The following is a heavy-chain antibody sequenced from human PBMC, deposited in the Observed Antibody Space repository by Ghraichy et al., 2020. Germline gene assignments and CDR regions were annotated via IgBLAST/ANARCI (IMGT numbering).Heavy chain of an antibody. CDR2: ISGSGGST. CDR1: GFTFSSYA. Sequence: GGSLRLSCAASGFTFSSYAMSWVRQAPGKGLEWVSAISGSGGSTYYADSVKGRFTISRDNSKNTLYLQMNSLRAEDTAVYYCAKERGPAAYSSSSDPVFDYWGRGTLVTVSS. V-gene: IGHV3-23*01. CDR3: AKERGPAAYSSSSDPVFDY. J-gene: IGHJ4*02. D-gene: IGHD6-6*01.